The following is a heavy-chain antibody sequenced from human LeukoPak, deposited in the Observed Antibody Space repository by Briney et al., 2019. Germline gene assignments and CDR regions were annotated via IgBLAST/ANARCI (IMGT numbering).Heavy chain of an antibody. Sequence: GGSLRLSCAASGFSFSSYSMNWVRQAPGKGLQWVSYISGSGNAKHYTDSVKGRFTISRDNAKNALYLQMSTLRAEDTAVYFCARGYVYAFDYWGQGTLVTVSS. D-gene: IGHD2/OR15-2a*01. J-gene: IGHJ4*02. CDR1: GFSFSSYS. V-gene: IGHV3-48*01. CDR3: ARGYVYAFDY. CDR2: ISGSGNAK.